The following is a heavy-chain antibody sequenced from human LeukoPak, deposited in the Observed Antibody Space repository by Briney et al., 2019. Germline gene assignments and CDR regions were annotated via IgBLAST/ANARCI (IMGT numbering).Heavy chain of an antibody. J-gene: IGHJ4*02. CDR1: GYTFTSYG. CDR3: AKGADWLLFDS. CDR2: ISPKNGNT. D-gene: IGHD3/OR15-3a*01. V-gene: IGHV1-18*01. Sequence: GASVKVSCKASGYTFTSYGISWVRQAPGQGLEWMGWISPKNGNTNSAQKVRGRVTMTTDRSTRTGYMELRSLTSDDTAVYYCAKGADWLLFDSWGQGTLVTVSS.